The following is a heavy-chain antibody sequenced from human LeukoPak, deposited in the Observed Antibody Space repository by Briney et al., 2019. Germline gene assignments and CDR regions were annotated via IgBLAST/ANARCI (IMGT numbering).Heavy chain of an antibody. Sequence: GGSLRLSCAASGFTFSSYWMHWVRQAPGKGLVWVSRINSDGSSTSYADSVKGRFTISRDNAKNTLYLQMNSLRVEDTAVYYCARVARNRIGYFDYWGQGTLVTVSS. CDR3: ARVARNRIGYFDY. CDR2: INSDGSST. V-gene: IGHV3-74*01. J-gene: IGHJ4*02. CDR1: GFTFSSYW. D-gene: IGHD1-26*01.